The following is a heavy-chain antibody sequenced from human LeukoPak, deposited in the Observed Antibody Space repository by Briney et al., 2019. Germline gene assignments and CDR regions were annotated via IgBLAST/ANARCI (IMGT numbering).Heavy chain of an antibody. Sequence: PGGSLRLSCAASGFTFSRYAMHWVRQAPGKGLEWVSYISSSGSIINYADSVKGRFTISRDNAKNSLYLQMNSLTAEDTALFYCARGRIYFDYWGQGTLVTVSS. CDR3: ARGRIYFDY. J-gene: IGHJ4*02. CDR2: ISSSGSII. V-gene: IGHV3-48*03. CDR1: GFTFSRYA.